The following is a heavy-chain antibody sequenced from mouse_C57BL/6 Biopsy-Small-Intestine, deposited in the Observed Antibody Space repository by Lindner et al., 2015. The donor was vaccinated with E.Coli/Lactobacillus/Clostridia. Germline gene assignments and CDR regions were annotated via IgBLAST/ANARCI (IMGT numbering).Heavy chain of an antibody. V-gene: IGHV5-17*01. J-gene: IGHJ4*01. CDR1: GFTFSDYG. D-gene: IGHD1-1*01. CDR2: ISSGSSTI. Sequence: VQLQESGGGLVKPGGSLKLSCAASGFTFSDYGMHWVRQAPEKGLEWVAYISSGSSTIYYADTVKGRFTISRDNAKNTLFLQMTSLRSEDTAMYYCARPMGSSYLYYAMDYWGQGTSVTVSS. CDR3: ARPMGSSYLYYAMDY.